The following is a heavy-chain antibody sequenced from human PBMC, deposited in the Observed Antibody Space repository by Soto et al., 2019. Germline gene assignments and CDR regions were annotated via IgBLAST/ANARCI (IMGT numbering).Heavy chain of an antibody. CDR2: IKQDGSEK. CDR3: AREGWFGESEGFDY. Sequence: ESGGGLVQPGGSLRLSCAASGFTFSSYWMSWVRQAPGKGLEWVANIKQDGSEKYYVDSVKGRFTISRDNAKNSLYLQMNSLRAEDTAVYYCAREGWFGESEGFDYWGQGTLVTVSS. V-gene: IGHV3-7*01. CDR1: GFTFSSYW. D-gene: IGHD3-10*01. J-gene: IGHJ4*02.